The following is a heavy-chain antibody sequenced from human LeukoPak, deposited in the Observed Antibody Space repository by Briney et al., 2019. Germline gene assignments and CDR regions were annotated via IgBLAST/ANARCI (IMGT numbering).Heavy chain of an antibody. Sequence: GGSLRPSCATSGFTYSSCVMAWVRQAPGKGLEWVSSISGSGGSTYYADSVKGRFTISRDNSMNTLYLQMNSLTAEDTAVYYCAKRHCSSTHCYAFDYWGQGTLVTVSS. CDR1: GFTYSSCV. J-gene: IGHJ4*02. CDR2: ISGSGGST. D-gene: IGHD2-2*01. CDR3: AKRHCSSTHCYAFDY. V-gene: IGHV3-23*01.